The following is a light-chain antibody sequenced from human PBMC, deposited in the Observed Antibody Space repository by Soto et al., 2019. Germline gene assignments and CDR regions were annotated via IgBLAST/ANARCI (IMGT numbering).Light chain of an antibody. CDR2: AAS. V-gene: IGKV1-39*01. CDR1: QSISSY. J-gene: IGKJ5*01. Sequence: DIQMTQSPSSLSASVGDRVTITCRASQSISSYLNWYQQKPGKAPKRLIYAASSLQSGVPSRFSGSGSGTDFTLTISSLQPEDFATYYCQQSYSTPQVNFGQGTRLEI. CDR3: QQSYSTPQVN.